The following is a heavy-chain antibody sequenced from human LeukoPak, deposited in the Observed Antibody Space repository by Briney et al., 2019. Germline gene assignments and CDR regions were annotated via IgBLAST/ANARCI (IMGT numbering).Heavy chain of an antibody. V-gene: IGHV3-11*01. CDR1: GFTLSDYY. CDR2: ISNTGSTT. J-gene: IGHJ4*02. CDR3: ARAVKYFYDSSGPYLDY. D-gene: IGHD3-22*01. Sequence: GGSLRLSCAASGFTLSDYYMSWIRHAPGKGLEFVSYISNTGSTTHYADSVKGRFTVSRDNAKNSLYLQMNSLRAEDTAVYYCARAVKYFYDSSGPYLDYWGQGTLIAVSS.